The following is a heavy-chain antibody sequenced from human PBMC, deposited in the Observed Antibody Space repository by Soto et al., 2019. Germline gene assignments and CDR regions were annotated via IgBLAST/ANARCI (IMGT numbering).Heavy chain of an antibody. D-gene: IGHD1-1*01. CDR3: VRDGTKTLRDWFDP. CDR1: VASICGFY. J-gene: IGHJ5*02. CDR2: IYATGTT. Sequence: ETLSLTGTVSVASICGFYCSCILKNAGKGLEWIGRIYATGTTDYNPSLKSRVMMSVDTSKKQFSLKLRSVTAGDTAVYYCVRDGTKTLRDWFDPWGQGISVTVSS. V-gene: IGHV4-4*07.